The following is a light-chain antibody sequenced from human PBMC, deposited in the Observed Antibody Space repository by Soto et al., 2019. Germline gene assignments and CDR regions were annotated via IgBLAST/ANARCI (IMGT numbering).Light chain of an antibody. J-gene: IGKJ5*01. CDR2: GVS. V-gene: IGKV3-20*01. CDR3: QVYGPSPPIT. CDR1: QSVIGRQ. Sequence: EIVLTQSPGTLSLSPVERATLSCMASQSVIGRQLAWYQHKPGQAPRLLIYGVSTRATGIPDRFTGSGSGTDFTLTISRLEPEDFAVFYCQVYGPSPPITFGQGTRLEIK.